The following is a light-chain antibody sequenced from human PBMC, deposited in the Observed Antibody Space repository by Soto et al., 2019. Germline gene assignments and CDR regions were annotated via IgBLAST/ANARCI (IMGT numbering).Light chain of an antibody. CDR2: DVS. CDR3: CSYAGDSYV. Sequence: QSALTQPASVSGSPGQSITISCTGTSSDVGNYNLVSWYQQHPGKAPKLMIYDVSKRPSGVSNRFSGSKSGNTASLTISGLQADDGADYYCCSYAGDSYVFGTGTKLTVL. J-gene: IGLJ1*01. V-gene: IGLV2-23*02. CDR1: SSDVGNYNL.